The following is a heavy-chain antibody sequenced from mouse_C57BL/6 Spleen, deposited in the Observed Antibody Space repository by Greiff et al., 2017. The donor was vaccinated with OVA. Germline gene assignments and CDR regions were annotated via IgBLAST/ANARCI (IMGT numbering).Heavy chain of an antibody. D-gene: IGHD2-3*01. CDR1: GYTFTSYW. V-gene: IGHV1-69*01. CDR2: IDPSDSYT. J-gene: IGHJ3*01. CDR3: ARRDYYDGYSWFAY. Sequence: QVQLQQPGAELVMPGASVKLSCKASGYTFTSYWMHWVKQRPGQGLEWIGEIDPSDSYTNYNQKFKGKSTLTVDKSSSTAYMQLSSLTSEDSAVYYCARRDYYDGYSWFAYWGQGTLVTVSA.